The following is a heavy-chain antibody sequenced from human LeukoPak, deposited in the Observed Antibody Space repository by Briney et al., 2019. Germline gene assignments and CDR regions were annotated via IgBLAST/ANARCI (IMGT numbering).Heavy chain of an antibody. V-gene: IGHV3-30-3*01. CDR1: GFTFSSYA. CDR2: ISYDGSNK. D-gene: IGHD6-19*01. CDR3: ARKGDIAVAQYYYYGMDV. Sequence: GGSLRLSYAASGFTFSSYAMHWVRQAPGKGLEWVAVISYDGSNKYYADSVKGRFTISRDNSKNTLYLQMNSLRAEDTAVYHCARKGDIAVAQYYYYGMDVWGQGTTVTVSS. J-gene: IGHJ6*02.